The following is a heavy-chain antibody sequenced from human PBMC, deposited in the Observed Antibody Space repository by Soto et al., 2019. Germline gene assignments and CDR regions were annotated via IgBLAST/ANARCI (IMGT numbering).Heavy chain of an antibody. CDR2: INHSGST. V-gene: IGHV4-34*01. J-gene: IGHJ3*02. D-gene: IGHD5-12*01. CDR3: ARIARKRWLQFEGARQNAFDI. CDR1: GGSFSGYY. Sequence: SETLSLTCAVYGGSFSGYYWSWIRQPPGKGLEWIGEINHSGSTNYNPSLKSRVTISVDTSKNQFSLKLSSVTAADTAVYYCARIARKRWLQFEGARQNAFDIWGQGTMVTVSS.